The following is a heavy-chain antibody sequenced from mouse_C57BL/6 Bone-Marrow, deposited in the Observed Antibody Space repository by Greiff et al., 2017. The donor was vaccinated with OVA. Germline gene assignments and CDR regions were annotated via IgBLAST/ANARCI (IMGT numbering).Heavy chain of an antibody. CDR1: GYAFSSSW. CDR2: IYPGDGDT. CDR3: ARLTLYYAMDY. V-gene: IGHV1-82*01. J-gene: IGHJ4*01. Sequence: QVQLQQSGPELVKPGASVKISCKASGYAFSSSWMNWVKQRPGKGLEWIGRIYPGDGDTNYNGKFKGKATLTADKSSSTAYMQLSSPTSEDSAVYFCARLTLYYAMDYWGQGTSVTVSS.